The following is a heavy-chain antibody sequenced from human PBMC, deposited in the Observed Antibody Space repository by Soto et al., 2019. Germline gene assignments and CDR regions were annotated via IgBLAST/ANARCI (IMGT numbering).Heavy chain of an antibody. CDR1: GSSISRSSYY. CDR3: ARVSGNYGDYVGWFDP. Sequence: SENLSLTCTVSGSSISRSSYYWGWLRQPPGKGLEWIGRIFHSGSTYYNPSLKSRVTISVDTSKNQFSLKLSSVTAADTAVYYCARVSGNYGDYVGWFDPWGQGTLVTVSS. J-gene: IGHJ5*02. CDR2: IFHSGST. D-gene: IGHD4-17*01. V-gene: IGHV4-39*07.